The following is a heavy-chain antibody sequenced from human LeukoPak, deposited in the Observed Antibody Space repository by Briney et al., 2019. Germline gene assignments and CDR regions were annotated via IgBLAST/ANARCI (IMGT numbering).Heavy chain of an antibody. J-gene: IGHJ4*02. CDR1: GFTFNTYS. CDR3: ATMESSSLNY. Sequence: GTSLRLSCAASGFTFNTYSMNWVRQAPGKGLEWVAYISGSSGTIYYADSVRGRFTISRDNAKNSLYLQMDSLRAEDTAVYFCATMESSSLNYWGQGTLVTVSS. CDR2: ISGSSGTI. D-gene: IGHD6-6*01. V-gene: IGHV3-48*01.